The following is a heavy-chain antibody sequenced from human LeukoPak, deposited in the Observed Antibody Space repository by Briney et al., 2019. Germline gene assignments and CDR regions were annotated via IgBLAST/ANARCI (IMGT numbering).Heavy chain of an antibody. J-gene: IGHJ4*02. CDR1: GFSFSSYA. CDR2: INGRGDST. Sequence: GGSLRLSCAASGFSFSSYAMSWVRQAPGKGLEWVSGINGRGDSTVYADSVKGRFTISRDNSKNTLYLQMNSLRVEDTAVYYCAKDVGKWESLHFFDYWGQGTLVTVSS. D-gene: IGHD1-26*01. CDR3: AKDVGKWESLHFFDY. V-gene: IGHV3-23*01.